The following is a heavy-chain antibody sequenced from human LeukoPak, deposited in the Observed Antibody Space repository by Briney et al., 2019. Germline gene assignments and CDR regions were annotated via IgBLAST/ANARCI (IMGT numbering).Heavy chain of an antibody. CDR1: GYSFTGYY. Sequence: ASVKVSCKASGYSFTGYYMHWVRQAPGQGLEWMGWINPNSGGTNYAQKFQGRVTMTRDTSISTAYMELSRLRSDDTAVYYCASSSNGSGSYYTPPSHYWGQGTLVTVSS. CDR3: ASSSNGSGSYYTPPSHY. CDR2: INPNSGGT. J-gene: IGHJ4*02. V-gene: IGHV1-2*02. D-gene: IGHD3-10*01.